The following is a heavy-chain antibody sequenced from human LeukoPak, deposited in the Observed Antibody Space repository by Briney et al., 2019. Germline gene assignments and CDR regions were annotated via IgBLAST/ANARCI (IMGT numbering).Heavy chain of an antibody. CDR1: GGTFSSYA. CDR3: AREGYCSGGSCDGIFDY. J-gene: IGHJ4*02. V-gene: IGHV1-2*04. D-gene: IGHD2-15*01. Sequence: ASVKVSCKASGGTFSSYAISWVRQAPGQGLEWMGWINPNSGGTNYAQKFQGWVTMTRDTSISTAYMELSRLRSDDTAVYYCAREGYCSGGSCDGIFDYWGQGTLVTVSS. CDR2: INPNSGGT.